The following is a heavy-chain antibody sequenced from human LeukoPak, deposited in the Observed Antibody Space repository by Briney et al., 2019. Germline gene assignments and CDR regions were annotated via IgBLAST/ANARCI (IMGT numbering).Heavy chain of an antibody. J-gene: IGHJ2*01. CDR3: GVHWGSGYYFDL. V-gene: IGHV1-2*02. CDR2: INPESGDT. D-gene: IGHD7-27*01. CDR1: GYTFTGYY. Sequence: ASVKVSCKASGYTFTGYYMHWVRQTPGQGLEWMGWINPESGDTNYAQKFQGRVTMTRDTSIVAAYMELSSLSSDDTGVYYCGVHWGSGYYFDLWGRGILVTVSS.